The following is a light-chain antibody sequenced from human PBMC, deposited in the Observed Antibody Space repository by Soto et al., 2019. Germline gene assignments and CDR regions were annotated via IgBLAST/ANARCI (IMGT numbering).Light chain of an antibody. CDR2: DAS. J-gene: IGKJ1*01. CDR3: QQYNSYWT. CDR1: QSISSW. Sequence: DIQMTQSPSTLSASVGDRVTITCRASQSISSWLAWYQQKPRKDPKLLIYDASSLESGVPSRFSGSGSGTEFPLTISSLQPDDFATYYCQQYNSYWTFGKGTKVEIK. V-gene: IGKV1-5*01.